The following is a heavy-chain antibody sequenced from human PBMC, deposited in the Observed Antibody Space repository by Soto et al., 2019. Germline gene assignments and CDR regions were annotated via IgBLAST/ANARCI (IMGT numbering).Heavy chain of an antibody. V-gene: IGHV2-26*01. CDR1: GFSLSNARMG. CDR3: ARISYGSNSHY. J-gene: IGHJ4*02. CDR2: IFSSDEK. D-gene: IGHD4-17*01. Sequence: QVTLKESGPVLVNPTETLTLTCTVSGFSLSNARMGGNWISQRPAKALEWLAHIFSSDEKSYSTSLKSRLTISKDTAKSQVVLTMTNMDPVDTATYFCARISYGSNSHYWGQGTLVTVSS.